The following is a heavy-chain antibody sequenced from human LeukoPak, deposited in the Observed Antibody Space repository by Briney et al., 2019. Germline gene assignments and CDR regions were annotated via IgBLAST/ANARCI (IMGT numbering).Heavy chain of an antibody. CDR2: SSTGSSYI. CDR1: GLTFRTYT. V-gene: IGHV3-21*01. J-gene: IGHJ4*02. D-gene: IGHD2-8*01. CDR3: ARDNDHWSYYFAY. Sequence: GASQRLSWAASGLTFRTYTMNWVRQPAGKGLEWVSSSSTGSSYIYYADSVRGRFTISRDNAKNSLYLQMNNLRAEDTAVYYCARDNDHWSYYFAYWGQGALVTVSS.